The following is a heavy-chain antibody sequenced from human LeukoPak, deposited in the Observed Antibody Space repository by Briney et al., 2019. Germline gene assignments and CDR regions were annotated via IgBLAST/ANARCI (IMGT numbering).Heavy chain of an antibody. V-gene: IGHV4-59*08. Sequence: SETLSLTCTVSGDSISSYYWSWIRQPPGKGLEWIGYIYDSGSTNYNPSLKSRVTISVDTSKNQFSLKLSSVTAADTAVYYCARQPAVSASFDYWGQGTLVTVSS. CDR2: IYDSGST. CDR3: ARQPAVSASFDY. J-gene: IGHJ4*02. D-gene: IGHD6-19*01. CDR1: GDSISSYY.